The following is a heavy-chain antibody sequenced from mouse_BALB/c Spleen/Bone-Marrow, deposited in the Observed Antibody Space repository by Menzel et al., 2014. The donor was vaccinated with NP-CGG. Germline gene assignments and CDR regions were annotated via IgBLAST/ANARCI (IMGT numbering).Heavy chain of an antibody. D-gene: IGHD2-1*01. CDR2: INPSNGYT. CDR1: GYTFTTYT. V-gene: IGHV1-4*01. Sequence: QVQLKESGAELARPGASVKMSCRASGYTFTTYTMHWVKQRPGRGLEWIGYINPSNGYTYYNQKFKDKATLTADKSSSAAYLQLSSLTSEDSAVYYCARVYGNYDAMDYWGQGTSVTVSS. CDR3: ARVYGNYDAMDY. J-gene: IGHJ4*01.